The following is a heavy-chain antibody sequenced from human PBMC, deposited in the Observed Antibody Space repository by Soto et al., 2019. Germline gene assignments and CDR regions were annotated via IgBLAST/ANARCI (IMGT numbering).Heavy chain of an antibody. Sequence: EMQLLESGGGLVQPGGSLRLSCAASGFTFSSFGMTWVRQAPGKGLEWISEISNSGGHIYFADPVKGRFTISRDNSKNTMDLQMNNLRAEDAARYYCVKGTWGGDYWGQGTAVTVSS. CDR1: GFTFSSFG. CDR2: ISNSGGHI. D-gene: IGHD3-16*01. CDR3: VKGTWGGDY. J-gene: IGHJ4*02. V-gene: IGHV3-23*01.